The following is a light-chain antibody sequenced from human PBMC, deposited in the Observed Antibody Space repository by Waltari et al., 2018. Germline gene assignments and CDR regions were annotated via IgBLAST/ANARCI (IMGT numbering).Light chain of an antibody. CDR1: QSVSSW. CDR2: RAS. CDR3: QQYNGYPYT. V-gene: IGKV1-5*03. Sequence: DIQMTQSPSALSASVGDSVTITCRASQSVSSWLAWYQQKPGKAPKLLIYRASNLETGVPSRFSGSGSGTEFTLTIRSLQPDDFATYYCQQYNGYPYTFGLGTKLEIK. J-gene: IGKJ2*01.